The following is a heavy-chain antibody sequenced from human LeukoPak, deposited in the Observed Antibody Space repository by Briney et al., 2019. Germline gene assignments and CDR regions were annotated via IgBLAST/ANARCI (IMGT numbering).Heavy chain of an antibody. CDR3: ARGHLKYSSSFLYYFDY. Sequence: SETLSLTCAVYGGSFSGYYWSWIRQPPGKGLEWIGEINYSGSSNNNTPLKSRVTISLDTYKKQFSLKLSSVNAADTAVYYCARGHLKYSSSFLYYFDYWGQGTLVTVSS. J-gene: IGHJ4*02. V-gene: IGHV4-34*01. CDR2: INYSGSS. CDR1: GGSFSGYY. D-gene: IGHD6-13*01.